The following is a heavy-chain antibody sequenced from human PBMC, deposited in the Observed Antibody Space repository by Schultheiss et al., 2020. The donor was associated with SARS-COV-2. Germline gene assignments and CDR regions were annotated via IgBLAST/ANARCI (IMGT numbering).Heavy chain of an antibody. Sequence: GGSLRLSCEASGFKFRNYWMNWVRQAPGKGLEWVANIKQDGSETYYVDSVKGRFTISRDNAKSTLYLQMNSLRAEDTAMYFCARDLTGRDDYWGQGTLVTVSS. J-gene: IGHJ4*02. V-gene: IGHV3-7*01. CDR3: ARDLTGRDDY. CDR1: GFKFRNYW. CDR2: IKQDGSET. D-gene: IGHD3-9*01.